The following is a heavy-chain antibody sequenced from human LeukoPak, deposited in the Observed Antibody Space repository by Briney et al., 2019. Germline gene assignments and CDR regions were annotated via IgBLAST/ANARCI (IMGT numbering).Heavy chain of an antibody. CDR1: GFTSSSYN. CDR3: ARDPYSGSYGADYYYYMDV. V-gene: IGHV3-21*01. CDR2: ITSGSSHI. Sequence: PGGSLRLSCAASGFTSSSYNMNWVRQTPGQGLEWVSSITSGSSHIYYADSVKGRLTISRDNAKSSLYLQMNSLRAEDTAVYYCARDPYSGSYGADYYYYMDVWGKGTTVTVSS. J-gene: IGHJ6*03. D-gene: IGHD1-26*01.